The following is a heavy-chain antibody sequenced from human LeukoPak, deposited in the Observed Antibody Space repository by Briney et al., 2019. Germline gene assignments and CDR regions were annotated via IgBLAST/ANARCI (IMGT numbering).Heavy chain of an antibody. CDR2: IYHSAST. CDR3: ARAEVGWLPHP. V-gene: IGHV4/OR15-8*02. CDR1: GGSISSSNW. Sequence: SETLSLTCAVSGGSISSSNWWSWVRQPPGKGLEWIGEIYHSASTNYNPSLKSRVTISIDKSKNQFSLKLSSVTAADTAVYYCARAEVGWLPHPWGQGTLVTVSS. J-gene: IGHJ5*02. D-gene: IGHD3-22*01.